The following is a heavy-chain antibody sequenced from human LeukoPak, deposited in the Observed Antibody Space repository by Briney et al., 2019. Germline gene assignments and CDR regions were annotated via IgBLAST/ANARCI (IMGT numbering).Heavy chain of an antibody. Sequence: GSLRLSCAASGFTFSSYGMHWVRQAPGKGLEWVAVIWYDGSNKYYADSVKGRFTISRDNSKNTLYLQMNSLRAEDTAVYYCAREDSSGYFDYWGQGTLVTVSS. V-gene: IGHV3-33*01. D-gene: IGHD3-22*01. CDR2: IWYDGSNK. J-gene: IGHJ4*02. CDR1: GFTFSSYG. CDR3: AREDSSGYFDY.